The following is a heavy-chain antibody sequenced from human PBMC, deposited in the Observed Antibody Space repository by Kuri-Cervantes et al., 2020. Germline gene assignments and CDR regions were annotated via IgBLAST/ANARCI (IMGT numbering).Heavy chain of an antibody. J-gene: IGHJ3*02. V-gene: IGHV3-30-3*01. CDR1: GFTFSSYA. CDR3: AVGESDAFDI. D-gene: IGHD4-17*01. Sequence: GRSLRLSCAASGFTFSSYAMHWVRQAPGKGLEWVAVISYDGSNKYYADSVKGRFTISRDNSKNTLYLQMNSLRAEDTAVYYCAVGESDAFDIWGQGTMVNVSS. CDR2: ISYDGSNK.